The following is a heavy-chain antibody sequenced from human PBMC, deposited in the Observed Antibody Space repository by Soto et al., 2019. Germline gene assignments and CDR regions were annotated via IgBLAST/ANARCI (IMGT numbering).Heavy chain of an antibody. D-gene: IGHD2-21*01. CDR3: ARDVDYYYGMDV. CDR1: GGSISSGDYY. CDR2: IYYSGST. Sequence: TSETLSLTCTVSGGSISSGDYYWSWIRQPPGKGLEWIGYIYYSGSTYYNPSLKSRVTISVDTSKNQFSLKLSSVTAADTAVYYCARDVDYYYGMDVWGQGTTVTVSS. V-gene: IGHV4-30-4*01. J-gene: IGHJ6*02.